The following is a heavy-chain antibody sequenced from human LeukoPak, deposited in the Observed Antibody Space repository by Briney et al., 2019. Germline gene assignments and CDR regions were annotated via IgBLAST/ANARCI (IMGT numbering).Heavy chain of an antibody. D-gene: IGHD7-27*01. CDR3: AKDGGLWVSAHWGDS. CDR2: ITTSDGNT. Sequence: GRSLRLSCAASGFTFSSYTMSWVRQAPGKGLEWVSTITTSDGNTYYADSVKGRFTVSRDNSKNTLYLQMNSLRAEDTAVYYCAKDGGLWVSAHWGDSWGRGTLVTVSS. J-gene: IGHJ4*02. V-gene: IGHV3-23*01. CDR1: GFTFSSYT.